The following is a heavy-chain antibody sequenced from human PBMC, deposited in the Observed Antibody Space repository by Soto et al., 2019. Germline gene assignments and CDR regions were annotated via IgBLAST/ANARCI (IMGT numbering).Heavy chain of an antibody. D-gene: IGHD1-26*01. CDR3: TTDYRSPPPDYYYYGMDV. CDR1: GFTFSNAW. J-gene: IGHJ6*02. V-gene: IGHV3-15*01. Sequence: PGGSLRLSCAASGFTFSNAWMSWVRQAPGKGLEWVGRIKSKTDGGTADYAAPVKGRFTISRDDSKNTLYLQMNSLKTEDTAVYYCTTDYRSPPPDYYYYGMDVWGQGTTVTVSS. CDR2: IKSKTDGGTA.